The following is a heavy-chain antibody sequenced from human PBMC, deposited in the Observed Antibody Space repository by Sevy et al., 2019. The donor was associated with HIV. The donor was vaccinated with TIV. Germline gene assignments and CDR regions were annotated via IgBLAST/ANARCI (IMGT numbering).Heavy chain of an antibody. J-gene: IGHJ4*02. D-gene: IGHD3-22*01. CDR3: ARAVDYYDSGGLYY. CDR2: ISSLNSYI. Sequence: AGSLRLSCAASGFIFSDYDMNWVRQAPGKGLEWVSFISSLNSYIYYADSLKGRVTITRDNAKNSLFLHLNSLRAEDTAIYYCARAVDYYDSGGLYYWGQGALVTVSS. CDR1: GFIFSDYD. V-gene: IGHV3-21*04.